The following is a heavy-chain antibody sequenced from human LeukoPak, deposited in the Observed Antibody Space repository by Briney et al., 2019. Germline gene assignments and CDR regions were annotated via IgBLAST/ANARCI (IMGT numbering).Heavy chain of an antibody. J-gene: IGHJ4*02. D-gene: IGHD6-13*01. V-gene: IGHV3-30*04. CDR3: ASILVPYSSSSREDY. CDR2: ISYDGSNK. CDR1: GFTFSSYA. Sequence: PGGSLRLSCAASGFTFSSYAMHWVRQAPGKGLEWVAVISYDGSNKYYADSVKGRFTISRDNSKNTLYLQMNSLRAEDTAVYYCASILVPYSSSSREDYWGQGTLVTVSS.